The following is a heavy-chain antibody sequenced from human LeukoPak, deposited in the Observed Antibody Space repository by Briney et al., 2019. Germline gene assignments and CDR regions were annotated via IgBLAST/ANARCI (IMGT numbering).Heavy chain of an antibody. CDR1: GLTFRNYG. D-gene: IGHD3-22*01. CDR2: IWYDGSKK. J-gene: IGHJ4*02. V-gene: IGHV3-33*03. Sequence: PGGSLRLSCVASGLTFRNYGLHWVRQAPGKGLEWVAVIWYDGSKKYYVDSVKGRFTISRDNSKNTLYLEMNSLRAEDTAVYYCARALYDSSGYSFDYWGQGTLVTVSS. CDR3: ARALYDSSGYSFDY.